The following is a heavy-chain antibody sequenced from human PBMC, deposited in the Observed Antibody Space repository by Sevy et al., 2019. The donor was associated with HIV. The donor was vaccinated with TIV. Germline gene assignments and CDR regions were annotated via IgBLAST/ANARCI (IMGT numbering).Heavy chain of an antibody. CDR1: GISISSHW. J-gene: IGHJ6*02. V-gene: IGHV3-7*01. CDR2: INQDGSEI. CDR3: ARAMGV. Sequence: GGSLRLSCVDSGISISSHWMNWVRQSPGKGLEWVANINQDGSEIYYVDSVKGRFTISRENAKNSGYLQMHSLRVEDSGVYYCARAMGVWGQGTTVTVSS.